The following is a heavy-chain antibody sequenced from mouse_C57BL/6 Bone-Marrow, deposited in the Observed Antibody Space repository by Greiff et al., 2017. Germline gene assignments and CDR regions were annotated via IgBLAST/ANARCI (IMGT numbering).Heavy chain of an antibody. Sequence: VHVKQSGAELVKPGASVKLSCTASGFNIKDYYMHWVKQRTEQGLEWIGRIDPEDGETKYAPKFQGKATITADTSSNTAYLQLSSLTSEDTAVYYCARPLTAQATSFAYWGQGTLVTVSA. CDR1: GFNIKDYY. J-gene: IGHJ3*01. CDR3: ARPLTAQATSFAY. V-gene: IGHV14-2*01. D-gene: IGHD3-2*02. CDR2: IDPEDGET.